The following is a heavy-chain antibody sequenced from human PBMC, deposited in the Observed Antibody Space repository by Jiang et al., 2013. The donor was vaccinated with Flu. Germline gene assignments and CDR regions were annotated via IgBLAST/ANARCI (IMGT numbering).Heavy chain of an antibody. CDR1: GYTFTSYY. V-gene: IGHV1-46*01. CDR3: ARELRSSFDY. CDR2: INPSGGST. D-gene: IGHD6-6*01. Sequence: GAEVKKPGASVKVSCKASGYTFTSYYIHWVRQAPGQGLEWMEIINPSGGSTSYAQKFQGRVTMTRDTSTSTVYMELSGLRSEDTAVYYCARELRSSFDYWGQGTLVTVSS. J-gene: IGHJ4*02.